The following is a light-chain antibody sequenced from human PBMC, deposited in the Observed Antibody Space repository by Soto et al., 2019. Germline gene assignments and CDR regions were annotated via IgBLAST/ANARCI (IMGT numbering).Light chain of an antibody. CDR3: TSYTAFSTDIL. CDR2: QVT. V-gene: IGLV2-14*01. CDR1: SSDVGNYNF. Sequence: QSALTQPASVSGSPGQSITISCTGTSSDVGNYNFVSWYQHHAGTAPKLIIYQVTNRPSGVSDRFSGSKSGDTASLTISGLQAEDAADYYCTSYTAFSTDILFGGGTKVTVL. J-gene: IGLJ2*01.